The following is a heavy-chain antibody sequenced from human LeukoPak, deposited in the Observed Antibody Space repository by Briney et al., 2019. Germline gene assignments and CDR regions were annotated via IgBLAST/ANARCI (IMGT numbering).Heavy chain of an antibody. CDR3: ARRGGSAYYGVFDY. V-gene: IGHV5-51*01. CDR1: GSSFTTYW. CDR2: IYPGDSDT. J-gene: IGHJ4*02. D-gene: IGHD3-10*01. Sequence: GESLKISCKDSGSSFTTYWIGWVRQMPGKGLEGMGIIYPGDSDTRYSPSFQGQVTISADKSISTAYLQWSSLKASDTAMYYCARRGGSAYYGVFDYWGQGTLVTVSS.